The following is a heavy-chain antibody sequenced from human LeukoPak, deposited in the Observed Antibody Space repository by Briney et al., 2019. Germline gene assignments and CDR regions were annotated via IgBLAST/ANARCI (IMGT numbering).Heavy chain of an antibody. V-gene: IGHV3-9*01. CDR3: AKALRYYDSSGYYGFFDY. J-gene: IGHJ4*02. Sequence: GGSLRLSCAASGFTFDDYAMHWVRQAPGKGLEWVSGISWNSGSIGYADSVKGRFTISRDNAKNSLYLQMNSLRAEDTALYYCAKALRYYDSSGYYGFFDYWGQGTLVTVSS. D-gene: IGHD3-22*01. CDR1: GFTFDDYA. CDR2: ISWNSGSI.